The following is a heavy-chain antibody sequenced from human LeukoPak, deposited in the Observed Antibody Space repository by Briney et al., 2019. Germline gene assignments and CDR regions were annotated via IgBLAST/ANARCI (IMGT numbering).Heavy chain of an antibody. J-gene: IGHJ5*01. Sequence: GGSLRLSCAASGFTFSSYGMHWVRQAPDKGLEWVAFIRYDGSNKDFADSVKGRFTISRDNTKNSLYVQMSSLRAEDTAVYYCARLKDAVTIFDCWGQGILVTVSS. CDR3: ARLKDAVTIFDC. CDR1: GFTFSSYG. V-gene: IGHV3-30*02. CDR2: IRYDGSNK. D-gene: IGHD4-17*01.